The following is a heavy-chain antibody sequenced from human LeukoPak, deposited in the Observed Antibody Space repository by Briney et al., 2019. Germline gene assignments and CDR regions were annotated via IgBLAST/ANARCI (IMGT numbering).Heavy chain of an antibody. CDR3: VKDPYGAFDV. Sequence: PGGSLRLSCSASGFTLSNYAMHWVRQAPGKGLEYASGISFDGGSTYYVDSVKGRFTISRDSSKNTLYLQMSSLRAEDTAVYYCVKDPYGAFDVWGQGTMVTVSS. CDR2: ISFDGGST. D-gene: IGHD3-16*01. J-gene: IGHJ3*01. V-gene: IGHV3-64*03. CDR1: GFTLSNYA.